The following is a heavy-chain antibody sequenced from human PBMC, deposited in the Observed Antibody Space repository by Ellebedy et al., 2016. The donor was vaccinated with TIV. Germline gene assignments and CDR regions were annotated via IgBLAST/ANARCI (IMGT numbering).Heavy chain of an antibody. D-gene: IGHD4-17*01. CDR1: GGTFRTYA. J-gene: IGHJ4*02. CDR2: IVPMFDKP. Sequence: SSVKVSCXASGGTFRTYAINWVRQAPGQGLEWMGGIVPMFDKPNYAQKFQGRVTITADESTSTAYMEMSSLISEDTAVFYCARDVGGDSAQTYYFDSWGQGTLVTVSS. CDR3: ARDVGGDSAQTYYFDS. V-gene: IGHV1-69*13.